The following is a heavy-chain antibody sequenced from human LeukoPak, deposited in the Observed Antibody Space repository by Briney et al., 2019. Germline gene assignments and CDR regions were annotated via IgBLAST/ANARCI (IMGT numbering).Heavy chain of an antibody. Sequence: KPSQTLSLTCTVSGGSISSGSYYWSWIRQPAGKGLEWIGRIYTSGSTNYNPSLKSRVTMSVDTSKNQFSLKLSSVTAADTAVYYCARDLGGPRPVAFDIWGQGTMVTVSS. CDR1: GGSISSGSYY. CDR3: ARDLGGPRPVAFDI. CDR2: IYTSGST. J-gene: IGHJ3*02. V-gene: IGHV4-61*02. D-gene: IGHD4-23*01.